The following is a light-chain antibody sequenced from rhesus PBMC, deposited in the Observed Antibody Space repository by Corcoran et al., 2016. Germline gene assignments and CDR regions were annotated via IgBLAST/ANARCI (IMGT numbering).Light chain of an antibody. CDR1: QGINKE. J-gene: IGKJ1*01. V-gene: IGKV1-94*01. CDR2: AAS. Sequence: DIQMTQSPSSLSASVGDRVTVTCRASQGINKELSWYQQKPGKAPTLLIYAASILQTGVSSRFSGRGSGTSYTITISSLQPEDVATYYWLQDYTTPWTFGQGTKVEIK. CDR3: LQDYTTPWT.